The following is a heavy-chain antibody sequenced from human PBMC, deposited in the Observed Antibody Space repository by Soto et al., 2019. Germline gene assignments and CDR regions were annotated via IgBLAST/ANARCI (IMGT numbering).Heavy chain of an antibody. CDR3: ARGNSYSSSWYPGNWFDP. Sequence: QVQLQQWGAGLLKPSETLSLTCAVYGGSFSGYYWSWIRQPPGKGLEWIGEINHSGSTNYNPSLKSRVTISVDTSKNQFSLKLSSVTAADTAVYYCARGNSYSSSWYPGNWFDPWGQGTLVTVSS. V-gene: IGHV4-34*01. D-gene: IGHD6-13*01. CDR1: GGSFSGYY. CDR2: INHSGST. J-gene: IGHJ5*02.